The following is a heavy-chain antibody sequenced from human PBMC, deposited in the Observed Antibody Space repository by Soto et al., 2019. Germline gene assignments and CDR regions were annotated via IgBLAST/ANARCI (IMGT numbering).Heavy chain of an antibody. J-gene: IGHJ4*02. CDR3: AREEVLWFGELLWAFDY. CDR1: GYTVTSYA. CDR2: INAGNGNT. D-gene: IGHD3-10*01. V-gene: IGHV1-3*01. Sequence: GASVKGSCKASGYTVTSYAMHWERQAPGQRLEWMGWINAGNGNTKYSQKFQGRVTITRDTSASTAYMELSSLRSEDTAVYYCAREEVLWFGELLWAFDYWGQGTLVTVSS.